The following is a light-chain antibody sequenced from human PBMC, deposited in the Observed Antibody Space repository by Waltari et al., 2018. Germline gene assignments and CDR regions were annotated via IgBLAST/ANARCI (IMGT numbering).Light chain of an antibody. CDR2: ESS. V-gene: IGLV2-14*01. CDR1: SSDVGGYNY. CDR3: SSYTSSSTLV. J-gene: IGLJ3*02. Sequence: QSALTQPASVSGSPGQSITISCTGTSSDVGGYNYASWYQQHPGKAPKLMIYESSKLASGGSNRLSGSKSGNTASLTISGLQAEDGGDYYCSSYTSSSTLVFGGGTKLTVL.